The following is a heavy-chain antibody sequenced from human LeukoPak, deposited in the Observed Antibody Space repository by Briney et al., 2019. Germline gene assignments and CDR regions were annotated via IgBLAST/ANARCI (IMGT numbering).Heavy chain of an antibody. D-gene: IGHD3-10*01. CDR1: GGSIGSFY. V-gene: IGHV4-59*01. CDR2: VHYTGTT. J-gene: IGHJ5*02. CDR3: AREFGELSHFDP. Sequence: SETVSLTCSISGGSIGSFYWSWIRQPPGKGLEWIGYVHYTGTTNYNPSLKTRVTISVDTSKNQFSLKLTSVTAADTAFYFCAREFGELSHFDPWGQGTLVTVSS.